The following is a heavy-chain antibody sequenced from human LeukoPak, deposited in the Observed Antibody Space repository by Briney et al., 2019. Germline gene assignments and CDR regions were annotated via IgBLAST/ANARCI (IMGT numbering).Heavy chain of an antibody. V-gene: IGHV4-59*08. D-gene: IGHD6-13*01. Sequence: KPSETLSLTCTVSGGSISSYDWGWSRQPPGKGLGWTGYIYYSGRTDYNPSLKRQVPISVDTSKTQFSLKLSSVTAADTAVYYCARHDRSSWNTWFDHWGQGTLVTVSS. CDR2: IYYSGRT. CDR1: GGSISSYD. J-gene: IGHJ5*02. CDR3: ARHDRSSWNTWFDH.